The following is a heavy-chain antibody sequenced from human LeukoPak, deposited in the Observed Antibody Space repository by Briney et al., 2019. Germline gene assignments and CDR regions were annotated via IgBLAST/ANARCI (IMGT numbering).Heavy chain of an antibody. J-gene: IGHJ4*02. CDR2: IWYDGSNK. D-gene: IGHD3-22*01. CDR3: ARDPEPYYYDSSGYYYDY. Sequence: GRSLRLSCAASGFTFSSYGMHWVRRAPGKGLEWVAVIWYDGSNKYYADSVKGRFTISRDNSKNTLYLQMNSLRAEDTAVYYCARDPEPYYYDSSGYYYDYWGQGTLVTVSS. CDR1: GFTFSSYG. V-gene: IGHV3-33*01.